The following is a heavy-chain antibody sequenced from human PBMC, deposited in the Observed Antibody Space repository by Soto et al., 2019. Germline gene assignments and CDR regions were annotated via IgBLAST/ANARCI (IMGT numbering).Heavy chain of an antibody. CDR3: ARGQQLGHARFQH. CDR2: ISSSSSYI. D-gene: IGHD6-13*01. J-gene: IGHJ1*01. CDR1: GFTFSSYS. Sequence: EVQLVESGGGLVKPGGSLRLSCAASGFTFSSYSMNWVRQAPGKGLEWVSSISSSSSYIYYADSVKGRFTISRDNAKNSLCLQMTRLRAEDTAGYYCARGQQLGHARFQHWGQGTLVTVSS. V-gene: IGHV3-21*01.